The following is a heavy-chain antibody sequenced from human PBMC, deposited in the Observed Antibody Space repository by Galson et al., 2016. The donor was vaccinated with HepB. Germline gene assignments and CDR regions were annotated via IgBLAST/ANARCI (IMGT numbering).Heavy chain of an antibody. CDR3: AKDRRATKWELLPTNYSGMDV. Sequence: SLRLSCAASGFTFSSFAMSWVRQAPGKGLEWVSTISAGGGNTYYAGSVKGRFTISRDKSKNTLYLQMNSLRDEDTAVYYCAKDRRATKWELLPTNYSGMDVWGQGTTVTVSS. CDR2: ISAGGGNT. V-gene: IGHV3-23*01. CDR1: GFTFSSFA. D-gene: IGHD1-26*01. J-gene: IGHJ6*02.